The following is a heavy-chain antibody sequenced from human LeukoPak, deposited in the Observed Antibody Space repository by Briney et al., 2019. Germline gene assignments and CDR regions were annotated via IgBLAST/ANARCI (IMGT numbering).Heavy chain of an antibody. CDR1: GGSISSYF. Sequence: SETLSLTCTVSGGSISSYFWSWIRQPPGKGLEWIAYIYDSGNTKYNPSLKSRVTMSIDTSKNQFSLRLSSVTAADTAVYYCARGNSAWGYYMDVWGKGTTVIVSS. J-gene: IGHJ6*03. CDR3: ARGNSAWGYYMDV. CDR2: IYDSGNT. V-gene: IGHV4-59*01. D-gene: IGHD1-7*01.